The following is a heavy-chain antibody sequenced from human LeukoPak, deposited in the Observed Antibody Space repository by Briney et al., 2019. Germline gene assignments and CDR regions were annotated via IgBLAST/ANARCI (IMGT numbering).Heavy chain of an antibody. D-gene: IGHD2-2*01. CDR1: GGSISSGGYY. CDR2: IYHSGST. Sequence: PSETLSLTCTVSGGSISSGGYYWSWIRQPPGKGLEWIGYIYHSGSTYYNPSLKSRVTISVDRSKNQFSLKLSSVTAADTAVYYCARGIHCSSTSCSNWFDPWGQGTLVTVSS. V-gene: IGHV4-30-2*01. J-gene: IGHJ5*02. CDR3: ARGIHCSSTSCSNWFDP.